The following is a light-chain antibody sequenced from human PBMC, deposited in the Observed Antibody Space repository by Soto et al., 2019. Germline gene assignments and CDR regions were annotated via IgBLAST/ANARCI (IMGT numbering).Light chain of an antibody. CDR2: DAS. J-gene: IGKJ5*01. Sequence: EIVMTQSPAPLSVSPGERATLSCKASQSVSSNLAWYQQKPGQAPHLLISDASGRATGIPDRFSGSGSETDFSLTINRLEPEDFAVYFCQQYGSSPITFGQGTRLEIK. CDR1: QSVSSN. V-gene: IGKV3-20*01. CDR3: QQYGSSPIT.